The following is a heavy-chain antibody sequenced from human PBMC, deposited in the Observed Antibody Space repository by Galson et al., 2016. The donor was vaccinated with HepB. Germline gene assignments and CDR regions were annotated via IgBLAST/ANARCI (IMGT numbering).Heavy chain of an antibody. V-gene: IGHV6-1*01. CDR2: TYYRSKWCN. D-gene: IGHD1-1*01. Sequence: CAISGDSVSSRTASWNWIRQSPSRGLEWLGRTYYRSKWCNEYATSVGGRININPDTTENHFSLHLNSVTPEDTAIYYCARAWTSRPSTRQTDHFDYWGQGTLVTVSS. CDR3: ARAWTSRPSTRQTDHFDY. J-gene: IGHJ4*02. CDR1: GDSVSSRTAS.